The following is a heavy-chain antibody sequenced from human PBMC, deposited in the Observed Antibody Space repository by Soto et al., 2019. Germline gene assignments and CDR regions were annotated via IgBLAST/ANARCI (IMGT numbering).Heavy chain of an antibody. V-gene: IGHV3-23*01. Sequence: EVQLLESGGGLVQPGGSLRLSCAASGFTFSSYAMSWVRQAPGKGLEWVSAISGSGGSTYYGDSEKGRCTISRDNSKNTMYHKMNSLRAEETAEEYGAKNLVVVVGRMDVGGKGTTVTGSS. CDR2: ISGSGGST. CDR3: AKNLVVVVGRMDV. CDR1: GFTFSSYA. D-gene: IGHD2-15*01. J-gene: IGHJ6*03.